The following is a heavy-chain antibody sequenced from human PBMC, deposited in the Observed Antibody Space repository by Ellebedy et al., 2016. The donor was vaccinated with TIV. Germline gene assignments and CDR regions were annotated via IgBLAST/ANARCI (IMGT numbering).Heavy chain of an antibody. CDR2: ISYDGSNK. Sequence: GESLKISCAASGFTFSSYAMHWVRQAPGKGLEWVAVISYDGSNKYYADSVKGRFTISRDNSKNTLYLQMNSLRAEDTAVYYCARETRGYYGSGSYPPHYWGQGTLVTVSS. J-gene: IGHJ4*02. D-gene: IGHD3-10*01. CDR3: ARETRGYYGSGSYPPHY. CDR1: GFTFSSYA. V-gene: IGHV3-30-3*01.